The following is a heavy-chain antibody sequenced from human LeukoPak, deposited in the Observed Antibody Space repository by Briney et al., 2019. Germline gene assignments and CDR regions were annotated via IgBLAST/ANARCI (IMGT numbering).Heavy chain of an antibody. CDR2: IYHSGST. CDR3: ASLGATIPRSGLLQYFDY. V-gene: IGHV4-38-2*02. Sequence: SETLSLTCTVSGYSISSGYYWGWIRQPPGKGLEWIGSIYHSGSTYYNPSLKSRVTISVDTSKNQFSLKLSSVTAADTAVYYCASLGATIPRSGLLQYFDYWGQGTLVTVSS. J-gene: IGHJ4*02. CDR1: GYSISSGYY. D-gene: IGHD1-26*01.